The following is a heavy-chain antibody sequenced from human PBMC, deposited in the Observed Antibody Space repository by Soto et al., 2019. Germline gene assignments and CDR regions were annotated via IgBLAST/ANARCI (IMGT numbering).Heavy chain of an antibody. Sequence: GGSLRLSCAASGFTFSTYAMTWVRQAPGKGLDWVSAISGSNNSTYYADSVKGRFTISRDNSKNTLYLQMNSLRVEDTAVYYCVKHYFEDYWGQGALVTVSS. CDR1: GFTFSTYA. J-gene: IGHJ4*02. D-gene: IGHD3-22*01. CDR3: VKHYFEDY. CDR2: ISGSNNST. V-gene: IGHV3-23*01.